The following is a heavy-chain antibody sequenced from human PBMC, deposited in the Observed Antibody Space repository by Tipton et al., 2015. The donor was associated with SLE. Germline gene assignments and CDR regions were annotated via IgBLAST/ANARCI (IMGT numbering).Heavy chain of an antibody. CDR3: ARQFSLYSFDY. D-gene: IGHD2-2*01. CDR1: GASISSYY. V-gene: IGHV4-59*08. CDR2: IYHTGAI. Sequence: TLSLTCTVSGASISSYYWGWIRQPPGKGLEWIGNIYHTGAIYYNPSLKSRVTISLDTSKNQFSLMRSSVTAADTAVYYCARQFSLYSFDYWGQGTLVTVSS. J-gene: IGHJ4*02.